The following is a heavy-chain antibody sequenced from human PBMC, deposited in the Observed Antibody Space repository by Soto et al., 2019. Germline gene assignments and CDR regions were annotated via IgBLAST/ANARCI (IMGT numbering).Heavy chain of an antibody. J-gene: IGHJ4*02. D-gene: IGHD7-27*01. CDR1: GFTFSSYW. Sequence: GGSLRLSCAASGFTFSSYWMHWVLQAPGKGLVWVSRINSDGSSTSYADSVKGRFTISRDNAKNTLYLQMNSLRAEDTAVYYCARDESLLTGDRGFDYWGQGTLVTVSS. CDR2: INSDGSST. V-gene: IGHV3-74*01. CDR3: ARDESLLTGDRGFDY.